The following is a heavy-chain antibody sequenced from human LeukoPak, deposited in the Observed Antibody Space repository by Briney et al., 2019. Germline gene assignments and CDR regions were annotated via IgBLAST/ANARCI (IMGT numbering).Heavy chain of an antibody. CDR2: IDISGSNA. V-gene: IGHV3-23*01. J-gene: IGHJ4*02. D-gene: IGHD4-17*01. CDR1: GFTFSSHA. CDR3: AKELRPNDY. Sequence: PGGSLRLSCAASGFTFSSHAMSWVRQAPGRGLEWVPSIDISGSNAYYADSVKGRFTISRDNSRNTLYLQMNSLRAEDSAIYYCAKELRPNDYWGQGTLVTVSS.